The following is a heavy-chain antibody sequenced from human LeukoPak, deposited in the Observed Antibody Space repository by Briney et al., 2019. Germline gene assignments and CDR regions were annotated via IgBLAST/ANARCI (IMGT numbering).Heavy chain of an antibody. Sequence: PTGGSLRLSCAASGFTFSSYSMNWVRLAPGKGLEWISYISAGGTPVYYADSVEGRFTVSRDNEKNSLYLQLNSLRADYTAVYYCARDFRSSSWYIGDYWGQGAQVTVSP. D-gene: IGHD6-13*01. CDR2: ISAGGTPV. CDR3: ARDFRSSSWYIGDY. V-gene: IGHV3-48*01. CDR1: GFTFSSYS. J-gene: IGHJ4*02.